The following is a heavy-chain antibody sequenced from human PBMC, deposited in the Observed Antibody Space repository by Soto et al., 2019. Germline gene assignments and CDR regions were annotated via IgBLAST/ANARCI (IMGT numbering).Heavy chain of an antibody. D-gene: IGHD1-26*01. CDR2: ISASSFNI. CDR3: ARDPSRGSDWARYLDL. V-gene: IGHV3-48*01. J-gene: IGHJ2*01. Sequence: EVQLVESGGVLVQPGGSLRLSCAASGFTFSNYAMDWVRQAPGQGLEGVSYISASSFNIRYADSVTGPFTISRDNAKSSVYLQMNSLRADDSAVYYCARDPSRGSDWARYLDLWGRGTLVTVSS. CDR1: GFTFSNYA.